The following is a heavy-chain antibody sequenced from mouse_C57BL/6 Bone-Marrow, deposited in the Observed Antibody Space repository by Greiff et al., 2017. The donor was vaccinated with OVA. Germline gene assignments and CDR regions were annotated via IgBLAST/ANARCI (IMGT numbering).Heavy chain of an antibody. CDR2: INPSSGYT. Sequence: VKLVESGAELARPGASVKMSCKASGYTFTSYTMHWVKQRPGQGLEWIGYINPSSGYTKYNQKFKDKATLTADKSSSTAYMQLSSLTSEDSAVYYCARSGYGSHYYAMDYWGQGTSVTVSS. CDR3: ARSGYGSHYYAMDY. CDR1: GYTFTSYT. V-gene: IGHV1-4*01. D-gene: IGHD1-1*01. J-gene: IGHJ4*01.